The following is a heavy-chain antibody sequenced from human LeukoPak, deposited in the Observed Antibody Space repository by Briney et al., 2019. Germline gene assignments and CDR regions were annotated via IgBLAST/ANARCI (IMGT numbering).Heavy chain of an antibody. Sequence: SETLSVTCTVSGDSISSYYWSWIRQPPGKGLEWIGCSYYSGSTNYNPSLKSRVNISVDTSKNQFSLKLSSVTAADAAVYYCARDVVGGGNFDYWGQGTLVTVSS. CDR3: ARDVVGGGNFDY. J-gene: IGHJ4*02. D-gene: IGHD1-26*01. V-gene: IGHV4-59*01. CDR1: GDSISSYY. CDR2: SYYSGST.